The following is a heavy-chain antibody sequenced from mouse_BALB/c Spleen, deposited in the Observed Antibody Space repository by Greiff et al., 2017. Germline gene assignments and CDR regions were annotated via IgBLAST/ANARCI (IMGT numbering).Heavy chain of an antibody. V-gene: IGHV1-87*01. Sequence: VQLQQSGAELARPGASVKLSCKASGYTFTSYWMQWVKQRPGQGLEWIGAIYPGDGDTRYTQKFKGKATLTADKSSSTAYMQLSSLASEASAVYYCTTRGAMDYWGQGTSVTVSS. CDR1: GYTFTSYW. CDR2: IYPGDGDT. CDR3: TTRGAMDY. J-gene: IGHJ4*01.